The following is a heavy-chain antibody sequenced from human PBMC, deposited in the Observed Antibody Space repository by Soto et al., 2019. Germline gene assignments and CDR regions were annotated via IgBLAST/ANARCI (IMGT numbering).Heavy chain of an antibody. CDR1: GFTVSSNY. J-gene: IGHJ4*02. CDR2: IYSGGST. D-gene: IGHD2-15*01. CDR3: ARTCSGGTCSFDY. V-gene: IGHV3-66*01. Sequence: EVQLVESGGGLVQPGGSLRLSCAASGFTVSSNYMSWVGQAPGKGLEWVSVIYSGGSTYYADSVKGRFTISRDNPENTLYLQMNSLRAADTAVYYCARTCSGGTCSFDYWGQGTLVTVSS.